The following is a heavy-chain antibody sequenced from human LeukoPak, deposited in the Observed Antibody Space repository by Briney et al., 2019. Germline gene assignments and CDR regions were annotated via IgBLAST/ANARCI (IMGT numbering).Heavy chain of an antibody. CDR3: ACRDLLSTQSGP. J-gene: IGHJ5*02. D-gene: IGHD3-9*01. Sequence: GESLKISCEGFGYTFSNYWIGWVRQMPGKGLEWMGVIYPGDSRTRYSPSFQGQVTISADKSINTAYLQWSSLEASDTAMYDCACRDLLSTQSGPWGQGTLVTVTS. CDR2: IYPGDSRT. CDR1: GYTFSNYW. V-gene: IGHV5-51*01.